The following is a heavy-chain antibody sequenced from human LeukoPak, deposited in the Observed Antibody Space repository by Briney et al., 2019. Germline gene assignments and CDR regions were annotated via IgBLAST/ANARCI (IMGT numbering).Heavy chain of an antibody. Sequence: GASVKVSCKASGYTFTSYDINWVRQATGQGLEWMGWMNPNSGNTGYAQKFQGRVTITWNTSISTAYMELSSLRSEDTAVYYCARGRGGGATSRDDYWGQGTLVTVSS. CDR1: GYTFTSYD. D-gene: IGHD1-26*01. CDR2: MNPNSGNT. CDR3: ARGRGGGATSRDDY. J-gene: IGHJ4*02. V-gene: IGHV1-8*03.